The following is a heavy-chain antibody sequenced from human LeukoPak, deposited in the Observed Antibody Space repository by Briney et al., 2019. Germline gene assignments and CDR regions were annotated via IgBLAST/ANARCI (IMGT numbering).Heavy chain of an antibody. D-gene: IGHD1-7*01. J-gene: IGHJ6*02. CDR1: GGSISSYY. CDR3: ARDNWNYGSSMDV. V-gene: IGHV4-59*01. Sequence: SETLSLTCTVSGGSISSYYWSWIRQPPGKGLEWIGYIYYSESTNYNPSLKSRVTISVDTSKNQFSLKLSSVTAADTAVYYCARDNWNYGSSMDVWGQGTTVTVSS. CDR2: IYYSEST.